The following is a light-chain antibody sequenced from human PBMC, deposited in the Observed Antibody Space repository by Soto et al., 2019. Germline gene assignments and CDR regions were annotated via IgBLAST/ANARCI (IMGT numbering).Light chain of an antibody. CDR1: QSVSSSY. V-gene: IGKV3-20*01. CDR3: QRYGSSPVT. J-gene: IGKJ2*01. CDR2: GAS. Sequence: EIVLTQSPGTLSLSPGERATLSCRASQSVSSSYLAWYQQKPGQAPRLLIYGASGRATGIPDRFSGSGSGTDFTLTISRLEPEDFAVYYCQRYGSSPVTFGQGTKLEIK.